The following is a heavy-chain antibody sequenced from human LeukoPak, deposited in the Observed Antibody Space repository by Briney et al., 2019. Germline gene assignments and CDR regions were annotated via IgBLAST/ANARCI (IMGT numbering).Heavy chain of an antibody. J-gene: IGHJ4*02. CDR2: ISAYNGNT. CDR1: GYTFTSYG. D-gene: IGHD3-22*01. V-gene: IGHV1-18*01. Sequence: ASVRVSCKASGYTFTSYGISWVRQAPGQGLEWMGWISAYNGNTNYAQKLQGRVTMTTDTSTSTAYMELRSLRSDDTAVYYCARDRYASYYYDSSGYVFDYWGQGTLATVSS. CDR3: ARDRYASYYYDSSGYVFDY.